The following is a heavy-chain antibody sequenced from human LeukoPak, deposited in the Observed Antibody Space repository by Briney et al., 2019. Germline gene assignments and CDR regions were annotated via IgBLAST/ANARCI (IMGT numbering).Heavy chain of an antibody. J-gene: IGHJ4*02. CDR2: VSVTGSST. CDR1: GFTFSSYA. CDR3: EKAPLYYDYWQYYLDY. D-gene: IGHD3-22*01. V-gene: IGHV3-23*01. Sequence: GGSLRLSCAVSGFTFSSYAMSWVRQAPGNGLEWVSAVSVTGSSTYYADSVKGRFTISRDNSKNTLYLQMNSLRGEDTAVYYCEKAPLYYDYWQYYLDYWGQGSLLSVSS.